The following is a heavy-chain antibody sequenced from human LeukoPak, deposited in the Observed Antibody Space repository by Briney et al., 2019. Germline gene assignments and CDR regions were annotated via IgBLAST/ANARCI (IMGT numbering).Heavy chain of an antibody. J-gene: IGHJ5*02. CDR1: GGSISSGGYY. Sequence: SQTLSLTCTVSGGSISSGGYYWSWIRQHPGKGLEWIGYIYYSGSTYYNPSLKSRVTISVDTSKNQFSLKLSSVTAADTAVYYCARGPAGPAGAAAGTMGWFDPWGQGTLVTVSS. CDR3: ARGPAGPAGAAAGTMGWFDP. V-gene: IGHV4-31*03. CDR2: IYYSGST. D-gene: IGHD6-13*01.